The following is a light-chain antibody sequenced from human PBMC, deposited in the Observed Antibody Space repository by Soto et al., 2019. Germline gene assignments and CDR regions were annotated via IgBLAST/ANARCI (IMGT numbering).Light chain of an antibody. J-gene: IGLJ2*01. V-gene: IGLV1-44*01. CDR2: YNN. Sequence: QSVLTQPPSASGTPGQRVAISCSGSSSNIGSNTVNWYQQLPGTAPRLHMYYNNRRPSGVPDRFSCSKSGTSASLAISWLQSENEADYRCAAWDDSLNGVVFGGGTKLTVL. CDR1: SSNIGSNT. CDR3: AAWDDSLNGVV.